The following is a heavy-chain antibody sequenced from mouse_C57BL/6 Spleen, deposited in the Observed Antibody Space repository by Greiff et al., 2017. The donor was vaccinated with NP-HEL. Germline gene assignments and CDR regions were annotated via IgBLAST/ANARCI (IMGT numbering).Heavy chain of an antibody. J-gene: IGHJ2*01. CDR1: GYTFTGYW. Sequence: QVQLQQSGAELMKPGASVKLSCKATGYTFTGYWIEWVKQRPGHGLEWIGEILPGSGSTNYTEKFKGKATFTADTSSNTAYMQLSSLTTEDSAIYYCARSGSSDWGQGTTLTVSS. CDR3: ARSGSSD. D-gene: IGHD3-2*02. V-gene: IGHV1-9*01. CDR2: ILPGSGST.